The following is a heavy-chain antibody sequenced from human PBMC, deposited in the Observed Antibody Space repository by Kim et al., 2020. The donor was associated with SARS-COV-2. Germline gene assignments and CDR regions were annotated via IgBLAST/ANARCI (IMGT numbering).Heavy chain of an antibody. J-gene: IGHJ5*02. V-gene: IGHV4-39*01. CDR2: IYYSGST. CDR1: GGSISSSSYY. CDR3: ARRGIVVVTAIQGEFDP. Sequence: SETLSLTCTVSGGSISSSSYYWGWIRQPPGKGLEWIGSIYYSGSTYYNPSLKSRVTISVDTSKNQFSLKLSSVTAADTAVYYCARRGIVVVTAIQGEFDPWGQGTLVTVSS. D-gene: IGHD2-21*02.